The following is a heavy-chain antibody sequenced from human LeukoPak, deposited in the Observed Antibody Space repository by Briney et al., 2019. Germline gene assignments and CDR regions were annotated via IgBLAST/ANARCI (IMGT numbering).Heavy chain of an antibody. Sequence: GGSLRLSCAASAFTFSRYAMHWVRQAPGRGLECVTLISYDGSHKDYADSVKGRFTISGDNSKNTLYLQMNSLRAEDTAVYYCARDSWELQDAFDIWCQGTMVTVSS. CDR2: ISYDGSHK. V-gene: IGHV3-30*04. CDR3: ARDSWELQDAFDI. D-gene: IGHD1-26*01. CDR1: AFTFSRYA. J-gene: IGHJ3*02.